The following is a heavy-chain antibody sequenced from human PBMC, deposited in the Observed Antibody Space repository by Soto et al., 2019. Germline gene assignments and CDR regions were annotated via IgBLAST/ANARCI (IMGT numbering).Heavy chain of an antibody. CDR3: AKSADSAGWEVDF. V-gene: IGHV3-48*03. Sequence: EVQLVESGGGLVQPGGSLRLSCVASGFMFDSYAMNWVRQAPGKGLEWVSYISPGGDRIYYAESLKGRITISRDNARNSLSLQMDILSGEDTAVYYCAKSADSAGWEVDFWGQGTLVTVSS. CDR2: ISPGGDRI. CDR1: GFMFDSYA. J-gene: IGHJ4*02. D-gene: IGHD6-19*01.